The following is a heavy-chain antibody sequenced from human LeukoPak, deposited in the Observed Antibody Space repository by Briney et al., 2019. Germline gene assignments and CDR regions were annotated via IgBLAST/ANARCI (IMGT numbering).Heavy chain of an antibody. D-gene: IGHD3-22*01. CDR1: GFTFSDYY. CDR3: ARASPYYYDSSGYPWAFDI. V-gene: IGHV3-11*06. CDR2: ISSSSSYI. Sequence: GGSLRLSCAASGFTFSDYYMSWIRQAPGKGLEWVSSISSSSSYIYYADSVKGRFTISRDNAKNSLYLQMNSLRAEDTAVYYCARASPYYYDSSGYPWAFDIWGQGTMVTVSS. J-gene: IGHJ3*02.